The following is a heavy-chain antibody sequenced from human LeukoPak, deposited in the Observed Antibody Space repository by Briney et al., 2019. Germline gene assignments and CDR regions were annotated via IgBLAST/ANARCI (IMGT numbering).Heavy chain of an antibody. CDR1: AFTFTSYS. CDR3: ARDEGRAGGIIHDY. CDR2: ISSSSTYI. D-gene: IGHD3-16*01. V-gene: IGHV3-21*01. J-gene: IGHJ4*02. Sequence: PGGSLRPFCAASAFTFTSYSMNWVRQAPGKGLEWVSSISSSSTYISYADSVKGRFTISRDNTKNSLYRQMNSMRAEDTAVYCFARDEGRAGGIIHDYWGQGTLVTVSS.